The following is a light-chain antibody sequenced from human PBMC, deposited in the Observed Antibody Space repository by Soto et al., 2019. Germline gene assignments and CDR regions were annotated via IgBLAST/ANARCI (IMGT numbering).Light chain of an antibody. CDR3: ATWDDSLSAVI. CDR1: SPNIGSNH. CDR2: RNN. V-gene: IGLV1-47*01. J-gene: IGLJ2*01. Sequence: QAVLTQPPSASGTPGQGVTISCSGSSPNIGSNHVYWYQQLPGTAPNLLIFRNNQRPSGVPDRFSASKSGTSASLAISGLRSVDEADYYCATWDDSLSAVIFGGGTKLTVL.